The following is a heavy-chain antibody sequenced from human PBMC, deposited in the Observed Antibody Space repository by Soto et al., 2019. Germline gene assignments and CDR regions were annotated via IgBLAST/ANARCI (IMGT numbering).Heavy chain of an antibody. V-gene: IGHV1-69*02. Sequence: SVKVSCKASGGTFSSYTISWVRQAPGQGLEWMGRIIPILGIANYAQKFQGRVTITADKSTSTAYMELSSLRSEDTAVYHCARSIEEYSSSSAAHWGQGTLVTVSS. D-gene: IGHD6-6*01. CDR1: GGTFSSYT. J-gene: IGHJ4*02. CDR3: ARSIEEYSSSSAAH. CDR2: IIPILGIA.